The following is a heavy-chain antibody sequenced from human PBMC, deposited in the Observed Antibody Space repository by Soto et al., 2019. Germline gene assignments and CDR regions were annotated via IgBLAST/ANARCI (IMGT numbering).Heavy chain of an antibody. CDR3: AKHLSNGSPDY. D-gene: IGHD2-15*01. Sequence: EVQLLESGGALVQPGGSLRLSCAASGFTFSSYAMSWVRQAPGKGLEWVSLISGSGGGTYYADSGKGRFTISRDNSKNTLYLQMNSLRAEDTAVFYWAKHLSNGSPDYWGQGTLVTVSS. CDR2: ISGSGGGT. V-gene: IGHV3-23*01. CDR1: GFTFSSYA. J-gene: IGHJ4*02.